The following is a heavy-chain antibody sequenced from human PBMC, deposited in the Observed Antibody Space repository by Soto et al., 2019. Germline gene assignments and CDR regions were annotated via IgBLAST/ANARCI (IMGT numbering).Heavy chain of an antibody. V-gene: IGHV3-30*18. CDR1: GFIFSDFY. D-gene: IGHD3-3*01. Sequence: PGGSLRLSCAASGFIFSDFYMSWIRQAPGKGLEWVAVISYDGSNKYYADSVKGRFTISRDNSKNTLYLQMNSLRAEDTAVYYCAKDLESSGGMDVWGQGTTVTVSS. CDR3: AKDLESSGGMDV. CDR2: ISYDGSNK. J-gene: IGHJ6*02.